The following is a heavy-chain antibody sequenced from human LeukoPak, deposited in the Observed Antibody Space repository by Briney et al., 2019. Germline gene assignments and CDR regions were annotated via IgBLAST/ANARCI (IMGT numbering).Heavy chain of an antibody. J-gene: IGHJ4*02. CDR1: GGSISLSYYY. CDR2: VYYSGST. D-gene: IGHD3-10*01. V-gene: IGHV4-39*01. Sequence: SETLSLTCSVSGGSISLSYYYWGWIRQPPGKALEWIGSVYYSGSTYYNPSLKSRVTISVDTSKNQFSLKLSSVTAADTAVYYCALGGYYYGSGRSSFDYWGQGTLVTVSS. CDR3: ALGGYYYGSGRSSFDY.